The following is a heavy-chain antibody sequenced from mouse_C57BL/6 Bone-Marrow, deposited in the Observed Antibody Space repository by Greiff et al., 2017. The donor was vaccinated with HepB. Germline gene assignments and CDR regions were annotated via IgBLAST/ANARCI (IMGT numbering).Heavy chain of an antibody. J-gene: IGHJ1*03. CDR3: AREGFYGNYVHWYFDV. Sequence: VMLVESGAELARPGASVKLSCKASGYTFTSYGISWVKQRTGQGLEWIGEIYPRSGNTYYNEKFKGKATLTADKSSSTAYMELRSLTSEDSAVYFCAREGFYGNYVHWYFDVWGTGTTVTVSS. V-gene: IGHV1-81*01. D-gene: IGHD2-1*01. CDR2: IYPRSGNT. CDR1: GYTFTSYG.